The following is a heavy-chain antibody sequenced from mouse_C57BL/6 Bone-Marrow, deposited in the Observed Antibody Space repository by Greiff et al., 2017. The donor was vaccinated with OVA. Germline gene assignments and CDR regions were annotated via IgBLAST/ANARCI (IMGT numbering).Heavy chain of an antibody. Sequence: QVHVKQSGAELVRPGTSVKVSCKASGYAFTNYLIEWVKQRPGQGLEWIGVINPGSGGTNYNEKFKGKATLTADKSSSTAYMQLSSLTSEDSAVYFCARSDGYYVTWFAYWGQGTLVTVSA. CDR1: GYAFTNYL. CDR3: ARSDGYYVTWFAY. D-gene: IGHD2-3*01. J-gene: IGHJ3*01. CDR2: INPGSGGT. V-gene: IGHV1-54*01.